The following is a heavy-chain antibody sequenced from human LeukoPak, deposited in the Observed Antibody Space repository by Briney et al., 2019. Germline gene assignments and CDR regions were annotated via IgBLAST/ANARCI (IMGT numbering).Heavy chain of an antibody. J-gene: IGHJ1*01. Sequence: PGGSLRLSCAASGFTFSNYWMNWVRQAPGKGLEWVANIKQDGSEKYYVDSVKGRFTISRDNAKNSLYLQMNSLRPEDTAVYYCTRAPMLTGWQVFFEHWGQGTLVTVSS. CDR1: GFTFSNYW. V-gene: IGHV3-7*01. D-gene: IGHD7-27*01. CDR2: IKQDGSEK. CDR3: TRAPMLTGWQVFFEH.